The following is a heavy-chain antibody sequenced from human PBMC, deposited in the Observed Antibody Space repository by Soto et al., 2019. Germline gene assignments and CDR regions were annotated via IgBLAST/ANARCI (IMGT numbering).Heavy chain of an antibody. J-gene: IGHJ4*02. CDR1: GGSFGKSA. D-gene: IGHD3-3*01. V-gene: IGHV1-69*01. CDR2: FIPVYRTL. CDR3: ATGVIWIGYFTVDS. Sequence: QVQLVQSGAEVQKPGSSVKVSCKATGGSFGKSAINWVRQTPGQGLEWLGGFIPVYRTLNYAQKFQGRVTITAEESTGTAYMTLSSLASDDTAVYYCATGVIWIGYFTVDSWGQGTRVTVSS.